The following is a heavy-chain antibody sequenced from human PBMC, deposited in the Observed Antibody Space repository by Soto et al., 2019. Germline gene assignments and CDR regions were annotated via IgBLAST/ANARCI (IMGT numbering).Heavy chain of an antibody. Sequence: QVQLVQSGAEVKKPGASVKVSCKASGNTFTNLDLNWVRQAPGQGLEWMGWMHANSGNTGHAQKFQGRVSMSGNTSIRTAYMELSRLRAEDTAVSYWARYIYGQGVNSWGQGTLVIVSS. D-gene: IGHD5-18*01. CDR1: GNTFTNLD. CDR3: ARYIYGQGVNS. CDR2: MHANSGNT. J-gene: IGHJ4*02. V-gene: IGHV1-8*01.